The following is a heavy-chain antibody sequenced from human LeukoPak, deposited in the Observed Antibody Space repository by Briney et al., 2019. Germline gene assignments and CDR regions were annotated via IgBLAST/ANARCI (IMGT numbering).Heavy chain of an antibody. CDR1: GGSISSYY. J-gene: IGHJ4*02. CDR2: IYTSGST. V-gene: IGHV4-4*07. Sequence: SETLSLTCTVSGGSISSYYWSWIRQPAGKGLKWIGRIYTSGSTNYNPSLKSRVTMSVDTSKNQFSLKLSSVTAADTAVYYCARGSWWEPTSMFDYWGQGTLVTVSS. CDR3: ARGSWWEPTSMFDY. D-gene: IGHD1-26*01.